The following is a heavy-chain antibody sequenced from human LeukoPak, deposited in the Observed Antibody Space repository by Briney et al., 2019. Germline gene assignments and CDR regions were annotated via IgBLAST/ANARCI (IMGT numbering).Heavy chain of an antibody. Sequence: GGSLRLSCAASGFTLSSYAMSWVRQAPGKGLEWVSAISGSGGSTYYADSVKGRFTISRDNSKNTLYLQMNSLRAEDTAVYYCAKDSLPQESGWYRDYWGQGTLVTVSS. CDR2: ISGSGGST. CDR3: AKDSLPQESGWYRDY. J-gene: IGHJ4*02. D-gene: IGHD6-19*01. V-gene: IGHV3-23*01. CDR1: GFTLSSYA.